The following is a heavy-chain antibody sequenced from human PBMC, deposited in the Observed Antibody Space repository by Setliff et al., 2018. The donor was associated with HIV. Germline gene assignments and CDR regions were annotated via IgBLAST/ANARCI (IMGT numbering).Heavy chain of an antibody. D-gene: IGHD5-12*01. J-gene: IGHJ4*02. CDR2: IYTSGST. CDR1: GGSISSYY. Sequence: KTSETLSLTCTVSGGSISSYYWSWIRQPAGKGLEWIGRIYTSGSTNYNPSLKSRVTMSVDTSRRQFSLKLSSVTAADTAVYYCARQGDIVAQGYFDCWGQGTLVTVSS. CDR3: ARQGDIVAQGYFDC. V-gene: IGHV4-4*07.